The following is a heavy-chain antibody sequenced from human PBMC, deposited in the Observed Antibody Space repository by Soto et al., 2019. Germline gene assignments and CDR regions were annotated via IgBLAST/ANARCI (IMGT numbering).Heavy chain of an antibody. Sequence: QVQLVESGGGXVXPGXSLRLSXAAXGFXFSXYXXXWVRXAPGKGLEWVAVISYDGSNKYYADSVKGRFTISRDNSKNTLYLQMNSLRAEDTAVYYCARDRGYGDYFASWFDPWGQGTLVTVSS. J-gene: IGHJ5*02. V-gene: IGHV3-30-3*01. CDR1: GFXFSXYX. CDR2: ISYDGSNK. D-gene: IGHD4-17*01. CDR3: ARDRGYGDYFASWFDP.